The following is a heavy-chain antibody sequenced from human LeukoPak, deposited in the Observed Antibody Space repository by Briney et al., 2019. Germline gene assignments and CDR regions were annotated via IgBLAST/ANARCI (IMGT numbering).Heavy chain of an antibody. V-gene: IGHV2-5*02. CDR3: AHSGITMVRGVIIEGDTYFDY. CDR2: IYWDDDK. D-gene: IGHD3-10*01. J-gene: IGHJ4*02. Sequence: SGPTQVNPTQTLTLTCTFSGFSLSTSGVGVGWIRQPPGKALEWLALIYWDDDKRYSPSLKIRLTITKDTSKNQVVLTTTNMNPVDTATYYCAHSGITMVRGVIIEGDTYFDYWGQGTMVTVSS. CDR1: GFSLSTSGVG.